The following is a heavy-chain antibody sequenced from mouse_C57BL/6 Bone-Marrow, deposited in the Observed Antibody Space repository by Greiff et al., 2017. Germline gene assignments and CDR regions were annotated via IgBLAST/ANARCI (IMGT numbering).Heavy chain of an antibody. CDR2: IHPNSGSN. CDR3: SRGYDY. J-gene: IGHJ4*01. D-gene: IGHD2-3*01. V-gene: IGHV1-64*01. CDR1: GYTFTSYW. Sequence: QVQLQQPGAELVQPGASLKFSCTASGYTFTSYWMHWVRQRPGQGLEWIGMIHPNSGSNTYNEKFKSKATLTVDKSSNTACMQLSSLASEDSAVYYGSRGYDYWGQGTSVTVSS.